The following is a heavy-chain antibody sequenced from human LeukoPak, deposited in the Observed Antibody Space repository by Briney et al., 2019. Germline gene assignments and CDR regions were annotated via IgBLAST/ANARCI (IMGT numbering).Heavy chain of an antibody. CDR2: ISGSGGST. V-gene: IGHV3-23*01. Sequence: GGSLRLFCAASGFTFSSYAMSWVRQAPGKGLEWVSAISGSGGSTYYADSVKGRFTISRDNSKNTLYLQMNSLRAEDTAVYYCAKVVWDFSGSPFDGMDVWGQGTTVTVSS. CDR3: AKVVWDFSGSPFDGMDV. J-gene: IGHJ6*02. D-gene: IGHD1-26*01. CDR1: GFTFSSYA.